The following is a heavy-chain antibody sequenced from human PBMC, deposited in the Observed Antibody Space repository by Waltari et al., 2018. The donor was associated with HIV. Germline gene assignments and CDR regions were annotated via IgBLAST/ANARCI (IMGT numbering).Heavy chain of an antibody. Sequence: QVQLVESGGGVVQPGRSLRLSCAASGFTFSSYATHWVRPAPGKGLEWVAVISYDGSNKYYADSVKGRFTISRDNSKNTLYLQMNSLRAEDTAVYYCARGMAPGPKGAFDIWGQGTMVTVSS. CDR1: GFTFSSYA. J-gene: IGHJ3*02. V-gene: IGHV3-30*16. CDR2: ISYDGSNK. CDR3: ARGMAPGPKGAFDI.